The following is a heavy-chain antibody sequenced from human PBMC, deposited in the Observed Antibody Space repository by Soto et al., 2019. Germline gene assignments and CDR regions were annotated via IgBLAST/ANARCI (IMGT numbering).Heavy chain of an antibody. Sequence: EVQLVESGGGLVKPGGSLRLSCAASGFTFSNAWMNWVRQAPGKGLEWVGRIKSKSDGETTDYAAPVKGRFTISRDDSKNTLYLQMNSPKTEDTAVYYCTTGLTYYYDSSGYYWAGGMDVWGQGITVNVSS. J-gene: IGHJ6*02. D-gene: IGHD3-22*01. V-gene: IGHV3-15*01. CDR3: TTGLTYYYDSSGYYWAGGMDV. CDR2: IKSKSDGETT. CDR1: GFTFSNAW.